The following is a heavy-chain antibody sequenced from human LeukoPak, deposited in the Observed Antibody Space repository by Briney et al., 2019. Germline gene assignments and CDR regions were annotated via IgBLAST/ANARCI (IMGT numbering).Heavy chain of an antibody. D-gene: IGHD5-18*01. CDR1: GGSISSGSYY. Sequence: PSETLSLTCTVSGGSISSGSYYWSWIRQPAGKGLEWIGRIYTSGSTNYNPSLKSRVTISVDTSKNQFSLKLSSVSAADTAVYYCARGNVQLWLSYYMDVWGKGTTVTVSS. J-gene: IGHJ6*03. CDR2: IYTSGST. CDR3: ARGNVQLWLSYYMDV. V-gene: IGHV4-61*02.